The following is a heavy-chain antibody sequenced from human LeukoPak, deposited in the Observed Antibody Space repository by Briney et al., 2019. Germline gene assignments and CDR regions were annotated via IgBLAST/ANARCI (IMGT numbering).Heavy chain of an antibody. CDR3: ARTYYDSTTCYRLDY. V-gene: IGHV4-39*07. D-gene: IGHD2-2*01. Sequence: SETLSLTCTVSGGSISSSSYYWGWIRQPPGKGLEWIGSIYYSGSTYYNPSLKSRVTISVDTSENQFSLELRSVTAADAAVYYCARTYYDSTTCYRLDYWGQGTLVTVSS. CDR2: IYYSGST. J-gene: IGHJ4*02. CDR1: GGSISSSSYY.